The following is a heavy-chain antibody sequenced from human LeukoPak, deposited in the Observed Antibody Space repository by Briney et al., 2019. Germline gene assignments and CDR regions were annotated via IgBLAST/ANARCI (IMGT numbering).Heavy chain of an antibody. Sequence: GGSLRLSCAASGFSFSNYGMNWVRQAPGKGLEWVSGITGHGDTTYYADSLKGRFTISRDNSSHTWYLQMDILRAKDTAVYYCANDLGWIQLNLGRGQGTLVTVSS. V-gene: IGHV3-23*01. D-gene: IGHD5-18*01. CDR1: GFSFSNYG. CDR3: ANDLGWIQLNLG. CDR2: ITGHGDTT. J-gene: IGHJ4*02.